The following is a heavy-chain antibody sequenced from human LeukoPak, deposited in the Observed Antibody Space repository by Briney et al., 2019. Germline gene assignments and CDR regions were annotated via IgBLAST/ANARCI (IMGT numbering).Heavy chain of an antibody. V-gene: IGHV4-34*01. CDR1: GASFSYDY. D-gene: IGHD3-16*01. CDR3: AKGGWAPRFDS. J-gene: IGHJ5*01. CDR2: INHSGSI. Sequence: SETLSLTCAVYGASFSYDYWSWIRQAPGKGLEWIGEINHSGSITYNPSLKSRVTISAEKSKSQFSLRLTSVTAADTAVYYCAKGGWAPRFDSWGQGTLVTVSS.